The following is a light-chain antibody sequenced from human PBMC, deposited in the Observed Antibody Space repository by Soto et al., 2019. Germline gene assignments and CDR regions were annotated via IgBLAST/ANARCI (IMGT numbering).Light chain of an antibody. V-gene: IGKV3-20*01. CDR3: QNYGSPTGT. CDR2: GAS. Sequence: EIVLTQSPGTLSLSPGERATLSCRASQSVSSSYLAWYQQKPGQAPRILIYGASSSATGIPDRFSGSGSGTDFTLTINRLEPEDFAVYYCQNYGSPTGTFGQGTKLEI. J-gene: IGKJ2*01. CDR1: QSVSSSY.